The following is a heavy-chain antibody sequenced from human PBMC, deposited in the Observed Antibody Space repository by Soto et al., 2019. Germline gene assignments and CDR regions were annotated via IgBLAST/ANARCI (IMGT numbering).Heavy chain of an antibody. CDR3: ARSGYGGTSTRDVRVYYYYGMDV. D-gene: IGHD4-17*01. CDR2: IIPIFGTA. J-gene: IGHJ6*02. Sequence: SVKVSCKASGGTFSSYAISWVRQAPGQGLEWMGGIIPIFGTANYAQKFQGRVTITADESTSTAYMELSSLRSEDTAVYYCARSGYGGTSTRDVRVYYYYGMDVWGQRTKVTVSS. V-gene: IGHV1-69*13. CDR1: GGTFSSYA.